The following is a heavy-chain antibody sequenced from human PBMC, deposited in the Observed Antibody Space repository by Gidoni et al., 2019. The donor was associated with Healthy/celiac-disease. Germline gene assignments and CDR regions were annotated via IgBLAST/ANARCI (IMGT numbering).Heavy chain of an antibody. CDR2: ISGSGGST. D-gene: IGHD2-21*02. V-gene: IGHV3-23*01. J-gene: IGHJ4*02. Sequence: EVQLLESGGGLVQSGGSLRLSCAASGFTFISHAMSWVRQAPGKGLEWVSAISGSGGSTYYADSVKGRFTISRDNSKNTLYLQMNSLRAEDTAVYYCAKLAYCGGDCYSYFDYWGQGTLVTVSS. CDR3: AKLAYCGGDCYSYFDY. CDR1: GFTFISHA.